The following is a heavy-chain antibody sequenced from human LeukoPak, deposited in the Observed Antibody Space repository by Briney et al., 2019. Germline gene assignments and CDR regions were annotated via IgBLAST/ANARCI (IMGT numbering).Heavy chain of an antibody. D-gene: IGHD3-10*02. CDR2: LYTGVNT. CDR1: VVSANSNY. Sequence: GGSLRLSCAPSVVSANSNYTTCGPDGPGEGVWWGSGLYTGVNTYYAESVQGRFSLSRDNSRNTLYLQIKILRSQDTARYCCVGGFYCVGRQPAYAFDFWGLGTLVTVSS. V-gene: IGHV3-53*01. J-gene: IGHJ4*02. CDR3: VGGFYCVGRQPAYAFDF.